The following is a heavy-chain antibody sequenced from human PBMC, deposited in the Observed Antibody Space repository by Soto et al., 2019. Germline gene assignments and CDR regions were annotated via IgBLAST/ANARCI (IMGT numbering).Heavy chain of an antibody. CDR3: ARDSRNSYGLDV. J-gene: IGHJ6*02. Sequence: GGSLRLSCAASGFTFSSFEMNWVRQAPGKGLEWVSYISGSGTTIYYADSVKGRFTTSRDNAKNSLYLQMNTLSAEDTALYYCARDSRNSYGLDVWGQGTTVTVSS. CDR2: ISGSGTTI. CDR1: GFTFSSFE. V-gene: IGHV3-48*03.